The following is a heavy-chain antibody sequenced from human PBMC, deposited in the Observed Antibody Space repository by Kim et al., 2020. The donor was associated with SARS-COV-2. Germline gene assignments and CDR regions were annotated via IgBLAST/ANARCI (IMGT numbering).Heavy chain of an antibody. Sequence: GGGSYHADSVKGRFTISRDNSKNTLYLHMNSLRADDTAVYYCARQTRFDLWGQGTLVTVSS. CDR3: ARQTRFDL. CDR2: GGGS. V-gene: IGHV3-23*01. J-gene: IGHJ5*02.